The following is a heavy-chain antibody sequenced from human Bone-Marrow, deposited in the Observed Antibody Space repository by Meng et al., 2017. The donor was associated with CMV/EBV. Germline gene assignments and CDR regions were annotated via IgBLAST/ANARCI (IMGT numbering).Heavy chain of an antibody. Sequence: ASVKVSRKASGYSFSAYYMHWVRQAPGQRLEWMGWINPIRGGTNYSQKFQGRVTMTRDTSTGTAYMELTRLGSDDTAVYYRARETGLGWSSDSWPPPYCCYYCYGMDVWGQGTTVTVAS. J-gene: IGHJ6*02. CDR2: INPIRGGT. V-gene: IGHV1-2*02. CDR1: GYSFSAYY. CDR3: ARETGLGWSSDSWPPPYCCYYCYGMDV. D-gene: IGHD1-1*01.